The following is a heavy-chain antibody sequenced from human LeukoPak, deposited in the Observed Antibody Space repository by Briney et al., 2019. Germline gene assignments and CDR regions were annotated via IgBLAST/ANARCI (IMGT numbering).Heavy chain of an antibody. CDR3: ASALGYCSGGSCYGFDY. Sequence: PGGSLRLSCAASGFTFSSYSMNWVRQAPGKGLEWVSSISSSSRYIYYADSVKGRFTISRDNAKNSLYLQMNSLRAEDTAVYYCASALGYCSGGSCYGFDYWGQGTLVTVSS. V-gene: IGHV3-21*01. D-gene: IGHD2-15*01. J-gene: IGHJ4*02. CDR1: GFTFSSYS. CDR2: ISSSSRYI.